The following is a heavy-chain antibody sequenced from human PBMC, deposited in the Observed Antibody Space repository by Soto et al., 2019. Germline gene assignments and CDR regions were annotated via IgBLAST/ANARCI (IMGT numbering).Heavy chain of an antibody. CDR3: VRDGTKTLRVWFDP. V-gene: IGHV4-4*07. D-gene: IGHD1-1*01. CDR1: GASISNAY. J-gene: IGHJ5*02. Sequence: LETLSLTCTVSGASISNAYWSWIRKSAGKGLEWIGRIYATGTTDYNPSLKSRVMMSVDTSKKQFSLKLRSVTAADTAVYYCVRDGTKTLRVWFDPWGQGISVTVSS. CDR2: IYATGTT.